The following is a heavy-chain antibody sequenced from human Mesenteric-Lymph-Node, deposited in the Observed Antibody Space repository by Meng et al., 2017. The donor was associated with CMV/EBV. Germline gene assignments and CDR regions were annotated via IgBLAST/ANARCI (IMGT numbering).Heavy chain of an antibody. D-gene: IGHD1-26*01. CDR2: INSDGSST. V-gene: IGHV3-74*01. J-gene: IGHJ3*02. CDR1: GFTFSSYS. Sequence: GGSLRLSCAASGFTFSSYSMHWVRQAPGKGLVWVSRINSDGSSTSYADSVKDRFTISRDNAKNTLYLQMNSLRAEDTAVYYCAREGWELLSEAFDIWGQGTMVTVSS. CDR3: AREGWELLSEAFDI.